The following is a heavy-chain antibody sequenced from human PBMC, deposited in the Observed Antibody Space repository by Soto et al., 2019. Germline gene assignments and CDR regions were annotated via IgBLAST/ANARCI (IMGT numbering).Heavy chain of an antibody. Sequence: GESLKISCKGSGYSFAGYWITWVRQKPGKGLEWMGRIDPSDSQTYYSPSFRGHVTISADKSSTTVYLQWNTLKASDTAMYYCAKTDGYEVEYWGQGTQVTVSS. J-gene: IGHJ4*02. V-gene: IGHV5-10-1*01. D-gene: IGHD5-18*01. CDR2: IDPSDSQT. CDR3: AKTDGYEVEY. CDR1: GYSFAGYW.